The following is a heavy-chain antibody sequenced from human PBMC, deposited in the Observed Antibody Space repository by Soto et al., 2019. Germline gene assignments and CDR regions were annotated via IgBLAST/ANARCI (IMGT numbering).Heavy chain of an antibody. Sequence: EVQLVESGGGLVQPGGSLRLSCAASGFTFSNYDMHWVRQVTGKGLEWVSAIGAAGDTYYPDSVKGRFTISRENAKNSWYLQMNSLRAEDTAVYYCASGGWGSSWYEGGSRIDYWGQGALVTVSS. V-gene: IGHV3-13*01. CDR1: GFTFSNYD. CDR2: IGAAGDT. D-gene: IGHD6-13*01. CDR3: ASGGWGSSWYEGGSRIDY. J-gene: IGHJ4*02.